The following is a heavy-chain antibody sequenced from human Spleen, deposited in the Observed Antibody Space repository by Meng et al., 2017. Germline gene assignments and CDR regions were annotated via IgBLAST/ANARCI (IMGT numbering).Heavy chain of an antibody. CDR3: AARGGGVIY. CDR2: ISSIVDST. Sequence: LCGFGGGLVQTGGSLRRLCAASGFTVSSYAMTWVRQAPGKGLEYVSTISSIVDSTYYVDSVRGRFTISRDNSKNTLYLQTNSLRADDTAVYYCAARGGGVIYLGQGTLVTVSS. V-gene: IGHV3-23*01. CDR1: GFTVSSYA. D-gene: IGHD3-10*01. J-gene: IGHJ4*02.